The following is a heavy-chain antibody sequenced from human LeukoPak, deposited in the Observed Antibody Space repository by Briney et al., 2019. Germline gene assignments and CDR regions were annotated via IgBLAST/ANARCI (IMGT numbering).Heavy chain of an antibody. CDR1: GFTFSSYA. CDR3: AKDKYYYGSGNDY. Sequence: GGSLRLSCAASGFTFSSYAMSWVRQAPGKGLEWVSAISGSGGSTYYADSVKGRFTISRDNSKITLYLQMNSLRAEDTAVYYCAKDKYYYGSGNDYWGQGTLVTVSS. J-gene: IGHJ4*02. V-gene: IGHV3-23*01. D-gene: IGHD3-10*01. CDR2: ISGSGGST.